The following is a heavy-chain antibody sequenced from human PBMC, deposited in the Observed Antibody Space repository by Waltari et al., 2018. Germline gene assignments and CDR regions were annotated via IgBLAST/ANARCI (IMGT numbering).Heavy chain of an antibody. J-gene: IGHJ5*02. V-gene: IGHV1-8*01. CDR3: ARAGSGYSAYNWFDP. D-gene: IGHD3-22*01. Sequence: QVQLVQSGAEVKKPGASVKVSCKASGYTFTSYDINWVRQAPGQGLEWMGWKNPNSSNTDYAQKFQGRGTMTRNTSISTAYMELSSLRSEDTAVYYCARAGSGYSAYNWFDPWGQGTLVTVSS. CDR2: KNPNSSNT. CDR1: GYTFTSYD.